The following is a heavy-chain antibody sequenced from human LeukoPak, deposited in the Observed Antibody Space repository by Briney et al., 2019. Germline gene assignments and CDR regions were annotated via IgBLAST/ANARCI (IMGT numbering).Heavy chain of an antibody. D-gene: IGHD3-10*01. CDR1: GGSISSGSYY. J-gene: IGHJ4*02. CDR3: AREVMVRGVIDY. V-gene: IGHV4-61*02. CDR2: IYTSGST. Sequence: PSQTLSLTCTVSGGSISSGSYYWRWIRQPAGKGLGWNGRIYTSGSTNYNPSLKSRVTISVDTSKNQFSLKLSSVTAADTAVYYCAREVMVRGVIDYWGQGTLVTVSS.